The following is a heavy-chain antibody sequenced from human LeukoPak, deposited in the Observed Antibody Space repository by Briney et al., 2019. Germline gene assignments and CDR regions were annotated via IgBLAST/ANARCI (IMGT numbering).Heavy chain of an antibody. CDR3: AKAHHTVTPEY. D-gene: IGHD4-17*01. V-gene: IGHV3-23*01. CDR1: GFSFSNYV. J-gene: IGHJ4*02. Sequence: VGSLRLSCAVSGFSFSNYVIIWVGHATGQGLEWVSGISGSGDSTYYADSVKGRFTISRDNSKNTLYLQMNSLRAEDTAVYYCAKAHHTVTPEYWGQGTLVTVSS. CDR2: ISGSGDST.